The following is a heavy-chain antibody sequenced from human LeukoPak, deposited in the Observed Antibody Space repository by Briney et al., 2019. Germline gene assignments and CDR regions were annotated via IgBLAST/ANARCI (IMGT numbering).Heavy chain of an antibody. J-gene: IGHJ4*02. Sequence: GGSLRLSCAASGFTFDDYGMSWVRQAPGKGLEWVSGINWNGGSTGYADSVKGRFTISRDNAKNSLHLQMNSLRAEDTALYYCARVRDRYNWNDFDYWGQGTLVTVSS. CDR3: ARVRDRYNWNDFDY. V-gene: IGHV3-20*04. CDR2: INWNGGST. D-gene: IGHD1-20*01. CDR1: GFTFDDYG.